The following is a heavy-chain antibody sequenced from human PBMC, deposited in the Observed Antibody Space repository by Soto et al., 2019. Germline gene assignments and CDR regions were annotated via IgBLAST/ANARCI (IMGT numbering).Heavy chain of an antibody. J-gene: IGHJ5*02. CDR1: GGSFSGYY. CDR3: ATANWSHPDLAP. D-gene: IGHD1-1*01. Sequence: QVRLQQWGTGLLTSSETLSLTCAVYGGSFSGYYWSWLRQPPGKGLEWIGEINHSGSTNYNPSLKSRVSISVDTSKNQFSLKVTSVTAADTAVYYCATANWSHPDLAPWGQGTLVTVSS. V-gene: IGHV4-34*01. CDR2: INHSGST.